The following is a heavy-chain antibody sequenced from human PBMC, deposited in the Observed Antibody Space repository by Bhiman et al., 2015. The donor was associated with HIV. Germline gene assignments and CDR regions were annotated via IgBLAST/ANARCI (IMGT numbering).Heavy chain of an antibody. CDR2: ISYDGSNK. V-gene: IGHV3-30-3*01. D-gene: IGHD2-21*02. CDR3: ARVTSWGHCGGDCYFDY. Sequence: QVQLVESGGGVVQPGRSLRLSCAASGFTFSSYAMHWVRQAPGKGLEWVAFISYDGSNKYYADSVKGRFTISRDNSKKTLYLQMNGLRPEDTAVYYCARVTSWGHCGGDCYFDYWGQGTLVTVYS. CDR1: GFTFSSYA. J-gene: IGHJ4*02.